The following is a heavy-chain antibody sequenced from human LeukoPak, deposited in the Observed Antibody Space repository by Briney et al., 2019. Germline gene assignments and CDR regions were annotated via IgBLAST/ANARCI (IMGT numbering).Heavy chain of an antibody. V-gene: IGHV3-74*01. Sequence: GGSLRLSCAASGFTFSTSWMNWVRQGPGRGPVWVSRVSGDGSATAYADSVKGRFTVSRDNAKNALYLQMNRLRAHDTAVYYCRYGSSSGDYWGQGSLVPVSS. D-gene: IGHD6-6*01. J-gene: IGHJ4*02. CDR1: GFTFSTSW. CDR2: VSGDGSAT. CDR3: RYGSSSGDY.